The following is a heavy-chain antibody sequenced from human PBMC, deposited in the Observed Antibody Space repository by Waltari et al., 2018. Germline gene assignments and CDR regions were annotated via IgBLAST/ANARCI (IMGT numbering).Heavy chain of an antibody. V-gene: IGHV4-59*01. CDR1: GGSISGFY. D-gene: IGHD2-21*02. Sequence: QVQLQESGPSLLKPSETLSLSTVSGGSISGFYWSWVRQPPGKGLDWIGYIYYTGSTNFNPSLKSRVTMSVDTSKNQFSLKLSSVTAADTAFYYCARGGGGDWEWFDPWGQGTLVTVSS. J-gene: IGHJ5*02. CDR3: ARGGGGDWEWFDP. CDR2: IYYTGST.